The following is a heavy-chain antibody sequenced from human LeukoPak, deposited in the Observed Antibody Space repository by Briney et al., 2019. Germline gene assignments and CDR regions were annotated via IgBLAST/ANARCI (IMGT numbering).Heavy chain of an antibody. J-gene: IGHJ6*02. V-gene: IGHV1-69*13. Sequence: SVQVSCKASGGTFSSYAISWVRQAPGQGLEWMGGIIPIFGTANYAQKFQGRVTITADESTSTAYMELSSLRSEDTAVYYCARVIIAARSYYYGMDVWGQGTTVTVSS. D-gene: IGHD6-6*01. CDR3: ARVIIAARSYYYGMDV. CDR2: IIPIFGTA. CDR1: GGTFSSYA.